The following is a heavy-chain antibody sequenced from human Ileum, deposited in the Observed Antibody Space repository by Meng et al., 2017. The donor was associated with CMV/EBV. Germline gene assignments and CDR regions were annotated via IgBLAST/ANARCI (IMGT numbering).Heavy chain of an antibody. J-gene: IGHJ4*02. D-gene: IGHD6-19*01. CDR1: GFALSDYY. V-gene: IGHV3-11*01. CDR2: IGNGYSGSAI. CDR3: ARGSGSSGWYYFDY. Sequence: GGSLRLSCAASGFALSDYYMIWIRQAPGRGLECILYIGNGYSGSAIYYADSVKGRFTISRDNAENSLYLQMNSLRAEDTAVYYCARGSGSSGWYYFDYWGQGTLVTVSS.